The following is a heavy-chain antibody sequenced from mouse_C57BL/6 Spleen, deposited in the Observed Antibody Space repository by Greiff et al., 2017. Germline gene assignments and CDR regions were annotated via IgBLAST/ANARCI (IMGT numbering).Heavy chain of an antibody. CDR3: AREDYYSAMDY. J-gene: IGHJ4*01. V-gene: IGHV5-16*01. Sequence: DVKLVESEGGLVQPGSSMKLSCTASGFTFSDYYMAWVRQVPEKGLEWVANINYDGSSTYYLDSLKSRFIISRDNAKNILYLQMSSLKSEDTATYYCAREDYYSAMDYWGQGTSVTVSS. CDR2: INYDGSST. CDR1: GFTFSDYY. D-gene: IGHD2-12*01.